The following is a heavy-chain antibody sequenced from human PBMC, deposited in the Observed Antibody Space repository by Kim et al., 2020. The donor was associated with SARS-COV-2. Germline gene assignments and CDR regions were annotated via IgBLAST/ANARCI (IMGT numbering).Heavy chain of an antibody. CDR3: ARAAGNWNYYFDY. J-gene: IGHJ4*02. CDR1: GYTFTSYG. Sequence: ASVKVSCRASGYTFTSYGFSWVRQAPGQGLEWMGWIRAYSGDIKYAQILQGRVTITTDTSTSTAYMELRSLRSDDTAVYYCARAAGNWNYYFDYWGQGTLVTVSS. CDR2: IRAYSGDI. V-gene: IGHV1-18*01. D-gene: IGHD1-7*01.